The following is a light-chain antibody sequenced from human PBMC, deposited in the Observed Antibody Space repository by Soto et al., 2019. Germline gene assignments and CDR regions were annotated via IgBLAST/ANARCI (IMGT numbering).Light chain of an antibody. CDR3: TSYTTSSTWV. V-gene: IGLV2-14*01. CDR2: QVS. J-gene: IGLJ3*02. CDR1: GSDVGRYNY. Sequence: QSALTQPASVSGSPGQSITISCTGTGSDVGRYNYVSWYQQYPGKVPKLMIYQVSNRPSGVPIRFSGSKSGDTASLTISGLQAEDEADYYCTSYTTSSTWVXGGGTKLTVL.